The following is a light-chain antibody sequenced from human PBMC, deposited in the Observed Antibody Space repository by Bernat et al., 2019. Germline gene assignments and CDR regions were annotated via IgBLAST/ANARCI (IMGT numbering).Light chain of an antibody. CDR1: SSDVGGYKY. CDR3: CSYAGSYTYV. J-gene: IGLJ1*01. V-gene: IGLV2-11*01. CDR2: DVS. Sequence: QSALTQPRSVSGSPEQSVTISCTGTSSDVGGYKYVSWYQQHPGKAPKLMIYDVSKRPSGVPDRFSGSKSGNTASLTISGLQAEDEADYYCCSYAGSYTYVFATGTKVTVL.